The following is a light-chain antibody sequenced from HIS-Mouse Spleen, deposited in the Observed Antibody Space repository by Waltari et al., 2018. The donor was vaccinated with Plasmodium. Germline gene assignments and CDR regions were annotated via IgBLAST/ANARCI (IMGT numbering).Light chain of an antibody. CDR1: QSISSY. J-gene: IGKJ4*01. Sequence: DIQMTQSPSSLSASVGDRVTITCRASQSISSYLNWYQQKPGKAAKLLIYAASSLQSGVPSRFSGSGSETDFTLTISSLQPEDFATDYCQQSYSTPQLTFGGGTKVEIK. V-gene: IGKV1-39*01. CDR2: AAS. CDR3: QQSYSTPQLT.